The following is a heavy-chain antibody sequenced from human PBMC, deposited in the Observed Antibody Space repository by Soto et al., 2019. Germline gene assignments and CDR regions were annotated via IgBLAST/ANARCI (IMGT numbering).Heavy chain of an antibody. J-gene: IGHJ6*02. V-gene: IGHV1-69*01. CDR3: AASAGLDPLLNYYGLNV. CDR2: IIPVLGTP. CDR1: GGTFTSTA. D-gene: IGHD6-13*01. Sequence: QVHLVQSSAEVKKPGSSVKVSCKASGGTFTSTAFSWVRQAPGQGLEWMGGIIPVLGTPNYAQKFQARVTITADASTTTVHMELSSLRSDDTAVYYCAASAGLDPLLNYYGLNVWGQGTTVTVSS.